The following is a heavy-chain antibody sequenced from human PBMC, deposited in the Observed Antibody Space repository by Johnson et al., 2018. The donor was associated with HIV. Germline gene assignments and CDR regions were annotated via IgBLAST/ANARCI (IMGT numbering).Heavy chain of an antibody. D-gene: IGHD6-19*01. J-gene: IGHJ3*02. CDR3: ASVHGIAVVDAFDI. CDR2: ISYDGANK. Sequence: QVLLVESGGGVVQPGRSLRLSCAASGFTFNTHTMHWVRQIPGKGLECVAFISYDGANKDYADSVKGRFTISRDNSKSTLYLQMNSLRDEDTAVYYCASVHGIAVVDAFDIWGQGTMVTVSS. CDR1: GFTFNTHT. V-gene: IGHV3-30-3*01.